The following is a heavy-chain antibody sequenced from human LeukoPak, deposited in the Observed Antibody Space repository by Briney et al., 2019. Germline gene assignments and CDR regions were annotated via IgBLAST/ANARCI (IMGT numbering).Heavy chain of an antibody. D-gene: IGHD3-22*01. Sequence: GGSLRLSCAASGFGFSSYTMNWVRQAPGKGLEWISYISGSGGTTYYADSVQGRFTVSRDNAKNSLYLQMDSLRAEDTAVYYCVRDWNHYVTSGYYGFDYWGQGTLVTVSS. J-gene: IGHJ4*02. CDR2: ISGSGGTT. CDR1: GFGFSSYT. CDR3: VRDWNHYVTSGYYGFDY. V-gene: IGHV3-48*04.